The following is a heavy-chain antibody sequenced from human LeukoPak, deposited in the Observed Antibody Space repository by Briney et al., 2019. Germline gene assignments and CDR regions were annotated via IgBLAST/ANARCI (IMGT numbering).Heavy chain of an antibody. Sequence: GGSLRLSCAASGFTFRSYGMNWVRQAPGKGLEWVSYISTSSSYIYYADSVKGRFTISRDNAKNSLYLQMNSLRAEDTAVYYCARGRNYYYMDVWGKGTTVTVSS. V-gene: IGHV3-21*01. CDR2: ISTSSSYI. CDR1: GFTFRSYG. CDR3: ARGRNYYYMDV. J-gene: IGHJ6*03.